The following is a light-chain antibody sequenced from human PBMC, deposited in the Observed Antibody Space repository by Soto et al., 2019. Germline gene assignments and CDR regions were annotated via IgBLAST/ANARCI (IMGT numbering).Light chain of an antibody. CDR3: QQYGGSPYT. CDR1: QSVTNNY. V-gene: IGKV3-20*01. Sequence: EIVLTQSPGTLSLSPGERATLSCRASQSVTNNYLAWYQQKPGQAPKLLIYGASSRATGIPDRFSGSGSGTDFTLTISRLEPEDFAVFYCQQYGGSPYTFGQGTMLEIK. CDR2: GAS. J-gene: IGKJ2*01.